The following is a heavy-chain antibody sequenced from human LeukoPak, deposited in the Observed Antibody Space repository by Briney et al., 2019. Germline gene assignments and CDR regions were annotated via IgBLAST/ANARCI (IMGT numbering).Heavy chain of an antibody. CDR3: ARDRGWPAVHFDL. Sequence: GGSLRLSCAASRFTFRNYGMHWVRQAPGKGLEWVAVIWYDGSEEYYVDSVKGRFTVSRDNSKTTVYLQMNSLRVEDTAVYYCARDRGWPAVHFDLWGQGTLVTVSS. CDR2: IWYDGSEE. J-gene: IGHJ4*02. CDR1: RFTFRNYG. D-gene: IGHD2-15*01. V-gene: IGHV3-33*01.